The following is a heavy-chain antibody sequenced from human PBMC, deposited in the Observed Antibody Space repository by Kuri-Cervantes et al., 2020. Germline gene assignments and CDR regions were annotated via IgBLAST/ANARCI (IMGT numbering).Heavy chain of an antibody. J-gene: IGHJ4*02. V-gene: IGHV1-8*01. CDR2: MNPNSGNT. CDR1: GYTFTSYD. D-gene: IGHD3-22*01. CDR3: ARDLDYYDSSGYYPTFDY. Sequence: ASVKVSCKASGYTFTSYDINWVRQATGQGLEWMGWMNPNSGNTGYAQKFQGRVTMTRDTSISTAYMELSRLRSDDTAVYYCARDLDYYDSSGYYPTFDYWGQGTLVTVSS.